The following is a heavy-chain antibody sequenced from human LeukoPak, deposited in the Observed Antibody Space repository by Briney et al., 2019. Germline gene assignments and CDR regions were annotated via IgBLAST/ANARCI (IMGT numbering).Heavy chain of an antibody. Sequence: GGSLRLSCAASGFTFSSYAMTWVRQAPGKGLEWVSLISGSGGSTYYADSVKGRFTISRDNSKNTLYLQMNSLRAEDTAVYYCAKAQLWFGEYYFDYWGQGTLVTVSS. CDR2: ISGSGGST. CDR3: AKAQLWFGEYYFDY. V-gene: IGHV3-23*01. D-gene: IGHD3-10*01. CDR1: GFTFSSYA. J-gene: IGHJ4*02.